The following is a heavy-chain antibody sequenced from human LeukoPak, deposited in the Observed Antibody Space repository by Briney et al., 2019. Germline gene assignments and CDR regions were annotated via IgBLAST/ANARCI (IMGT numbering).Heavy chain of an antibody. V-gene: IGHV3-21*01. CDR3: AREFGGSASGAGY. J-gene: IGHJ4*02. CDR1: GFRFSTYG. D-gene: IGHD3-10*01. Sequence: GGSLRLSCAASGFRFSTYGMHWVRQAPGKGLEWVSSMSVSSGLIYYADSVKGRFTVSRDNAKNSLYLQMNSLRAEDTAVYYCAREFGGSASGAGYWGQGTLVTVSS. CDR2: MSVSSGLI.